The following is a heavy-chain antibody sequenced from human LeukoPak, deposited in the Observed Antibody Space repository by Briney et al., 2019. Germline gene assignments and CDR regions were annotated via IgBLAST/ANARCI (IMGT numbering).Heavy chain of an antibody. CDR1: GFTFSSYS. Sequence: GGSPRLSCAASGFTFSSYSMNWVRQAPGKGLEWVSYISSSSSTIYYADSVKGRFTISRDNAKNSVYLQMSSLRGEDTAVYYCARDRGGYENFDYWGPGTLVTVSS. CDR2: ISSSSSTI. J-gene: IGHJ4*02. CDR3: ARDRGGYENFDY. D-gene: IGHD5-12*01. V-gene: IGHV3-48*01.